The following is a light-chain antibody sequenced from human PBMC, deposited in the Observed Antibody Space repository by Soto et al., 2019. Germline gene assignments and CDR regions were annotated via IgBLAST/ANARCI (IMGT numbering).Light chain of an antibody. V-gene: IGLV7-46*01. CDR2: DTS. CDR1: TGDVTSGHY. CDR3: LLAYGSIRV. J-gene: IGLJ3*02. Sequence: QAVVTQEPSLTVSPGGTVTLTCGSSTGDVTSGHYPYWFQQKPGQAPRTLIYDTSSKNSWTPARFSGSILGGKAALTLSGAQPEDETDYYCLLAYGSIRVFGGGTKAHRP.